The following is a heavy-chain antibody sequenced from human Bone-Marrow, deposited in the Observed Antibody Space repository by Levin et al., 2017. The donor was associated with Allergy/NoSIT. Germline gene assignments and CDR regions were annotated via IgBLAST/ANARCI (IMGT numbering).Heavy chain of an antibody. CDR1: GFTFSDYY. J-gene: IGHJ2*01. CDR3: ARDGEIGIAVAGTPPNWYFDL. Sequence: GESLKISCAASGFTFSDYYMSWIRQAPGKGLEWVSYISSSGSTIYYADSVKGRFTISRDNAKNSLYLQMNSLRAEDTAVYYCARDGEIGIAVAGTPPNWYFDLWGRGTLVTVSS. CDR2: ISSSGSTI. D-gene: IGHD6-19*01. V-gene: IGHV3-11*01.